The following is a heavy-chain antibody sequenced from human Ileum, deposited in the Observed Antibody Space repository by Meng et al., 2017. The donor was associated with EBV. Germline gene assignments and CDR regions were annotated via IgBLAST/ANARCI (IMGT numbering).Heavy chain of an antibody. CDR3: ARDHHSERPH. V-gene: IGHV4-61*01. D-gene: IGHD1-26*01. CDR2: MSYSVST. CDR1: GSAVGTPHSF. Sequence: QVHLLASSPGLVKTSSLLSRSCTRSGSAVGTPHSFWTWIGQPPGNGLEWHGYMSYSVSTIYRPPHESRVTISADTSRNQFSRKLSSVNAADTAVYYCARDHHSERPHWGQGTLVTVSS. J-gene: IGHJ4*02.